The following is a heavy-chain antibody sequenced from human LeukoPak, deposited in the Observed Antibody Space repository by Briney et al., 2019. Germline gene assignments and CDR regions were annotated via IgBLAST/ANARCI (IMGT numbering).Heavy chain of an antibody. CDR1: GGSISSSSYY. CDR2: IYYSGTT. CDR3: ARRPGYSGTRGGSYYMDV. D-gene: IGHD1-26*01. V-gene: IGHV4-39*01. J-gene: IGHJ6*03. Sequence: SETLSLTCTVSGGSISSSSYYWGRIRQPPGKGLEWIGSIYYSGTTYYNPSLKSRVTISVDTSKNQFSLKLSSVTAADTAVYYCARRPGYSGTRGGSYYMDVWGTGTTVTVSS.